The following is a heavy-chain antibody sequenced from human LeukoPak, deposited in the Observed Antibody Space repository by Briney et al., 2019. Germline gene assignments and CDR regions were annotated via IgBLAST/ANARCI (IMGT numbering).Heavy chain of an antibody. J-gene: IGHJ3*02. D-gene: IGHD1-20*01. V-gene: IGHV3-15*01. CDR2: IKSRTDGETT. CDR1: GFTFNTAW. CDR3: TTDGAVMITDDAFDI. Sequence: GGSLRLSCVASGFTFNTAWVNWVRQAPGKGLEWIARIKSRTDGETTDYAAPVKDRFTISRDDSRNMLFLQMNNLNFEDTAIYYCTTDGAVMITDDAFDIWGQGTMVTVSS.